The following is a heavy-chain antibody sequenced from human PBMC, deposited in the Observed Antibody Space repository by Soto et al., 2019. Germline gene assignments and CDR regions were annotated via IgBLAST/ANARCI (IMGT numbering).Heavy chain of an antibody. CDR2: ISAYNGNT. V-gene: IGHV1-18*01. CDR3: ARDLEPNCYGEDYYCYYWIDV. D-gene: IGHD2-2*01. Sequence: ASVKVSCKASGYTFTSYGISWVRQAPGQGLEWMGWISAYNGNTNYTQKLQGRVNMTTDTSTSTAYMELRSLRSDDTAVYYCARDLEPNCYGEDYYCYYWIDVWGQGTPVTVSS. J-gene: IGHJ6*02. CDR1: GYTFTSYG.